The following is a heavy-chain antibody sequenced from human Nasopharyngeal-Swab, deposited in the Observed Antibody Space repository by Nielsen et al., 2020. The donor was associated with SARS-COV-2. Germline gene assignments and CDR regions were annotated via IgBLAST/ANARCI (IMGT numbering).Heavy chain of an antibody. CDR1: GGSFSGYY. Sequence: SETLSLTCAVYGGSFSGYYWSWIRQPPGKGLEWIGEINHSGSPNYNPSPKSRVTISVDTSKNQFSLKLSSVTAADTAVYYCHSTARPGQYYYYMDVWGKGTTVTVSS. CDR2: INHSGSP. CDR3: HSTARPGQYYYYMDV. D-gene: IGHD6-6*01. V-gene: IGHV4-34*01. J-gene: IGHJ6*03.